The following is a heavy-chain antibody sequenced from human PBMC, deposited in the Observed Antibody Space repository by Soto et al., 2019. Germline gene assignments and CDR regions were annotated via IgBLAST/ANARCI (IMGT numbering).Heavy chain of an antibody. CDR3: TSERGDSVVVPAAPYYYYYMDV. D-gene: IGHD2-2*01. J-gene: IGHJ6*03. Sequence: GGSLRLSCTASGFTFGDYAMSWVRQAPGKGLEWVGFIRSKAYGGTTEYAASVKGRFTISRDDSKSIAYLQMNSLKTEDTAVYYCTSERGDSVVVPAAPYYYYYMDVWGKGTTVTVSS. CDR2: IRSKAYGGTT. V-gene: IGHV3-49*04. CDR1: GFTFGDYA.